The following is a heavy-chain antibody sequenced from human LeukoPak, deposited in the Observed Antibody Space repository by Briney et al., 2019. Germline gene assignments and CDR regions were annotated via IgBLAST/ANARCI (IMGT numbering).Heavy chain of an antibody. J-gene: IGHJ5*02. Sequence: GASVKVSCKASGGTFTIYGFNWVRQAPGQGLEWMGSIIPMVDSVSYAQRFQGRVTITADKATNTGYLELSGLRSEDTAVYYCARIYRSDVVWRGQFNTWLDPWGQGTLVTVSS. CDR3: ARIYRSDVVWRGQFNTWLDP. CDR1: GGTFTIYG. V-gene: IGHV1-69*04. D-gene: IGHD2-15*01. CDR2: IIPMVDSV.